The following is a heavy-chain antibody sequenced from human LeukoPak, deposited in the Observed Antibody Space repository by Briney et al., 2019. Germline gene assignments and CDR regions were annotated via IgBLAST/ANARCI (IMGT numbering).Heavy chain of an antibody. CDR1: ANSFSDYS. V-gene: IGHV1-2*02. CDR2: ITSNSCGT. CDR3: AGGGSGSGYLYYFDY. Sequence: ASVKVSFKTSANSFSDYSIHWVRQAPGQALEWMGGITSNSCGTNHAQIFQGRVTMTRETFISTAYMERSGLTSDDTAVYYCAGGGSGSGYLYYFDYWGQENMVSVSS. J-gene: IGHJ4*02. D-gene: IGHD3-10*01.